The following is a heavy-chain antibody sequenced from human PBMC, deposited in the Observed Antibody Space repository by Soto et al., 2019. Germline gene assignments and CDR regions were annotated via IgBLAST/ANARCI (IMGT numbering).Heavy chain of an antibody. V-gene: IGHV4-59*01. CDR3: AREGRPFYHQGMDV. CDR1: GGSISSYY. J-gene: IGHJ6*02. CDR2: IYYSGST. Sequence: SETLSLTCTVSGGSISSYYWSWIRQPPGKGLEWIGYIYYSGSTNYNPSLKSRVTISVDTSKNQFSLKLSSVTAADTAVYYCAREGRPFYHQGMDVWGQGTTVTVSS.